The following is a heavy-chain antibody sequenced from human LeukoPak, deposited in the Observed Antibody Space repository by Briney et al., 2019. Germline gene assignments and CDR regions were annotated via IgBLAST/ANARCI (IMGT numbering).Heavy chain of an antibody. V-gene: IGHV3-30-3*01. Sequence: GGSLRLSCAASGFTFSSYAMHWVRQAPGKGLEWVAVISYDGSNKYYADSVKGRFTISRDNSKNTLYLQMNSLRAEDTAVYYCATILEWLLLDWGQGTLVTVSS. CDR1: GFTFSSYA. CDR3: ATILEWLLLD. J-gene: IGHJ4*02. D-gene: IGHD3-3*01. CDR2: ISYDGSNK.